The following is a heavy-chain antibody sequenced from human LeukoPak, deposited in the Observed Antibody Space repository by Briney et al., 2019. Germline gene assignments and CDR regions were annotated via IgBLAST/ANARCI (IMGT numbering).Heavy chain of an antibody. D-gene: IGHD3-3*01. Sequence: QPSETLSLTCTVSGASISNYSWSWIRQPAGKGLEWIGRFHNGGSTKYNFFLKSRVTMSVDTSKNLFSLKLSSVAAADTAVYYCARERYDSWSGHDNALDVWGQGTTVTVSS. J-gene: IGHJ6*02. CDR3: ARERYDSWSGHDNALDV. V-gene: IGHV4-4*07. CDR2: FHNGGST. CDR1: GASISNYS.